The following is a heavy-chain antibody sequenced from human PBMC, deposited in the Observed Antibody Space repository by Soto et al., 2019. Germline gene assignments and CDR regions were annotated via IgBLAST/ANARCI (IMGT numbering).Heavy chain of an antibody. V-gene: IGHV4-59*08. CDR1: GGSISNYY. Sequence: SETLSLTCTVSGGSISNYYWSWIRQPPGKGLEWIGYIYYSGSTNYNPSLKSRVTISVDTSKNQFSLKLSSLTAADTAVYYCARRYGSSFDYWGQGTLVTVSS. D-gene: IGHD6-13*01. CDR2: IYYSGST. J-gene: IGHJ4*02. CDR3: ARRYGSSFDY.